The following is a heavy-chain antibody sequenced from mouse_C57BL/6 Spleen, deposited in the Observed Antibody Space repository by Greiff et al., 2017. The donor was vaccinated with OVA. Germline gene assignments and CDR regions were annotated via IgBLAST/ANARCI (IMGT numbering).Heavy chain of an antibody. CDR3: ARSYYDGSSLAWFAY. J-gene: IGHJ3*01. D-gene: IGHD1-1*01. Sequence: VQLQQPGAELVMPGASVKLSCKASGYTFTSYWMHWVKQRPGQGLEWIGEIDPSDSYTNYNQKFKGKSTLTVDKSSSTAYMQLSSLTSEDSAVYYGARSYYDGSSLAWFAYWGKGTLVTVAA. CDR2: IDPSDSYT. CDR1: GYTFTSYW. V-gene: IGHV1-69*01.